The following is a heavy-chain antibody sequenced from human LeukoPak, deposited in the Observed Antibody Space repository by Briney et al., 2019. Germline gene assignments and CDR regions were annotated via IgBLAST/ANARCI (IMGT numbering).Heavy chain of an antibody. V-gene: IGHV3-23*01. CDR1: GFTFSTYA. J-gene: IGHJ4*02. CDR3: AKDLSSGYTILDY. Sequence: TGGSLRLSCAASGFTFSTYAMTWVRQAPGQGLEWVSSISGSGSGTYYADSVKGRFTISRDNSKNTLYLQMNSLRAEDTAVYYCAKDLSSGYTILDYWGQGTLVTVSS. D-gene: IGHD3-22*01. CDR2: ISGSGSGT.